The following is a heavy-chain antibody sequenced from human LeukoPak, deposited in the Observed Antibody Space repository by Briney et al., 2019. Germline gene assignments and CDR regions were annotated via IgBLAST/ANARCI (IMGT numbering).Heavy chain of an antibody. V-gene: IGHV1-24*01. Sequence: ASVKVSCKVSGYTLTELSMHWVRQAPGKGLEWMGGFDPEDGETIYAQKFQGRVTMTEDTSTDTAYMELSSLRSEDTAVYYCATHTLSSSWYYGTKDVWGQGTTVTVSS. CDR1: GYTLTELS. CDR2: FDPEDGET. D-gene: IGHD6-13*01. J-gene: IGHJ6*02. CDR3: ATHTLSSSWYYGTKDV.